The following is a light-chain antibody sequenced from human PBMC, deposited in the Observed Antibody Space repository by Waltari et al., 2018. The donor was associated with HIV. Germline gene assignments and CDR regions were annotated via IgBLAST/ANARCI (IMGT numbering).Light chain of an antibody. Sequence: SVLTPPPSVSGAPGQRVTISCTGTSSNTGAGYDVHWYQQSPGTAPKLLIYGNSNRPSGVPERFSGSKSGTSASLAITGLQAEDEADYYCQSYDSNLSGVFGGGTKLTVL. CDR2: GNS. V-gene: IGLV1-40*01. CDR3: QSYDSNLSGV. CDR1: SSNTGAGYD. J-gene: IGLJ2*01.